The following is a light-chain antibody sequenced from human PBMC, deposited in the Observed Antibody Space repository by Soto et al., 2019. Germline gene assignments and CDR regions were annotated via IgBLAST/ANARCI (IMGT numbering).Light chain of an antibody. CDR1: SSDVGGYNY. Sequence: QSALTQPASVSGSPGQSITISCTGTSSDVGGYNYVSWYQQHPGKAPKLMIYEVSNRPSGVSNRFSGSKSGNTASLTISGLQAEDVADYYCSSYTSSSTLLFGGGTKVTVL. CDR2: EVS. J-gene: IGLJ2*01. V-gene: IGLV2-14*01. CDR3: SSYTSSSTLL.